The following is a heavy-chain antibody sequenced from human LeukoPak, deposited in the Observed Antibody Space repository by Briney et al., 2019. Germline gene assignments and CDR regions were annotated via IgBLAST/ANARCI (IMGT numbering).Heavy chain of an antibody. V-gene: IGHV1-2*02. CDR1: GYTFTGYY. CDR2: INPNSGGT. Sequence: GASVKVSCKASGYTFTGYYMHWVRQAPGQGLEWMGWINPNSGGTNYAQKFQGRVTMTRDTSISTAYMELSRLRSDDTAVYYCARDCELFTPDYGDFNWFDPWGQGTLVTVSS. J-gene: IGHJ5*02. D-gene: IGHD4-17*01. CDR3: ARDCELFTPDYGDFNWFDP.